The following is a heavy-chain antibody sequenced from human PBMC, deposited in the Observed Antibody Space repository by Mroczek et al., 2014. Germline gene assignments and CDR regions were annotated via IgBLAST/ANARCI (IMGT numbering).Heavy chain of an antibody. CDR3: ARGTICSGGSCYSLFRYYYYGMDV. J-gene: IGHJ6*02. Sequence: QVQLVQSGAEVKKPGASVKVSCKASGYTFTGYYMHWVRQAPGQGLEWMGWINPNSGGTNYAQKFQGRVTMTRDTSISTAYMELSRLRSDDTAVYYCARGTICSGGSCYSLFRYYYYGMDVVGPRDPRSPVSS. CDR1: GYTFTGYY. D-gene: IGHD2-15*01. V-gene: IGHV1-2*02. CDR2: INPNSGGT.